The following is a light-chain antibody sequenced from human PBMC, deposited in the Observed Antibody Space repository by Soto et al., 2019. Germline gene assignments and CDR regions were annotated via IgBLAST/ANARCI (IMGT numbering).Light chain of an antibody. CDR2: DAS. V-gene: IGKV1-5*01. J-gene: IGKJ1*01. CDR3: LRYNAFSQT. CDR1: QSMNSW. Sequence: DIQLTQSPSTLSASVGDRVTITCRASQSMNSWLAWYQQKPGEAPKVLIYDASSLESGVPSRFSSSGSGTEFTLTIGSLQPEDFATYYCLRYNAFSQTFGQGTKVEL.